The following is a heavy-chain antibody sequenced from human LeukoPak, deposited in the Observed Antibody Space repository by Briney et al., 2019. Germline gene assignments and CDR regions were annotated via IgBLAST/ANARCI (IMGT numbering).Heavy chain of an antibody. CDR2: ISWNSGSI. CDR1: GFTFDDYA. CDR3: AKEGEGY. D-gene: IGHD3-10*01. Sequence: PGGSLRLSCAASGFTFDDYAMHWVRQAPGKGLEWVSGISWNSGSIGYADSVKGRFTISRDNAKNSLYLQMNSLRAEDTALYYRAKEGEGYWGQGTLVTVSS. J-gene: IGHJ4*02. V-gene: IGHV3-9*01.